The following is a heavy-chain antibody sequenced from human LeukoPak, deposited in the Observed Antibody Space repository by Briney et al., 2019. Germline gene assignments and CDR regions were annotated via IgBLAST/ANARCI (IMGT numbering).Heavy chain of an antibody. Sequence: GGSLRLSCAASGFTFSSYYMSWVRQAAWKWLECVANIKQDGSEKYYMVSVKGRFTISRDNAKNSLYLQMNSLRAEDTAVYYCARGVGTAAAFDYWGQATLVTVSS. CDR1: GFTFSSYY. CDR3: ARGVGTAAAFDY. J-gene: IGHJ4*02. V-gene: IGHV3-7*01. CDR2: IKQDGSEK. D-gene: IGHD2-2*01.